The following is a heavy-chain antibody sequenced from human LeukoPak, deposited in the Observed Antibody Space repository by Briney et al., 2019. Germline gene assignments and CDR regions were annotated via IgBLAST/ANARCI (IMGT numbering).Heavy chain of an antibody. CDR1: GYSFTSYW. CDR3: ARGAKFRSYGSGTYYTSLPFDP. CDR2: INTGNGNT. J-gene: IGHJ5*02. D-gene: IGHD3-10*01. V-gene: IGHV1-3*03. Sequence: GESLKISCKGSGYSFTSYWIGWVRQMPGKGLEWMGWINTGNGNTKYSQEFQGRVTITRDTSASTAYMELSSLRSEDMAVYYCARGAKFRSYGSGTYYTSLPFDPWGQGTLVTVSS.